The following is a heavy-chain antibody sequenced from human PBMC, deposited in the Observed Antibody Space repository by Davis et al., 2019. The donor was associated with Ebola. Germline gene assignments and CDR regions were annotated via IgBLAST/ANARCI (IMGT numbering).Heavy chain of an antibody. Sequence: GESLKISCAASGFTFSSYGMRWVRQAPGKGLEWVAVISYDGSNKYYADSVKGRFTISRDNSKNTLYLQMNSLRAEDTAVYYCAKDPEADYGGTPGDYYYYYGMDVWGQGTTVTVSS. CDR3: AKDPEADYGGTPGDYYYYYGMDV. CDR1: GFTFSSYG. D-gene: IGHD4-23*01. J-gene: IGHJ6*02. CDR2: ISYDGSNK. V-gene: IGHV3-30*18.